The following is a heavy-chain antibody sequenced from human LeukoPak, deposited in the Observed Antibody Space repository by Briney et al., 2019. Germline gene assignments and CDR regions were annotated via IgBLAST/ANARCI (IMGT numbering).Heavy chain of an antibody. CDR2: IIPIFGTA. CDR1: GYTFTGYY. D-gene: IGHD3-10*01. Sequence: SVKVSCKASGYTFTGYYMHWVRQAPGQGLEWMGGIIPIFGTANYAQKFQGRVTITADESTSTAYMELSSLRSEDTAVYYCARGRSEREYYFDYWGQGTLVTVSS. V-gene: IGHV1-69*13. J-gene: IGHJ4*02. CDR3: ARGRSEREYYFDY.